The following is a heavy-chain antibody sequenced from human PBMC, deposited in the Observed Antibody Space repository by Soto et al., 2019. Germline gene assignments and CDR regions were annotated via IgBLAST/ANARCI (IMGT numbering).Heavy chain of an antibody. V-gene: IGHV1-24*01. Sequence: ASVKVSCKVSGYTLTELSMHWVRQAPGKGLEWMGGFDPEDGETIYAQKFQGRVTMTEDTSTDTAYMELSSLRSEDTAVYYCATDVDCSGGSCSTRIFDYWGQGTLVTVSS. D-gene: IGHD2-15*01. CDR1: GYTLTELS. J-gene: IGHJ4*02. CDR3: ATDVDCSGGSCSTRIFDY. CDR2: FDPEDGET.